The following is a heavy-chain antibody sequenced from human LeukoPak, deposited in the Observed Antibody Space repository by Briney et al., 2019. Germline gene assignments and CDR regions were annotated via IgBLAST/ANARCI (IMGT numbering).Heavy chain of an antibody. Sequence: GGSLRLSCAASGFTFSSYSMNWVRQAPGKGLEWVSYISSSSSTIYYADSVKGRFTISRDNAKNSLYLQMNSLRAEDTAVYYCARGSCGGDCYSYYYYYMDVWGKGTTVTVSS. CDR2: ISSSSSTI. CDR1: GFTFSSYS. CDR3: ARGSCGGDCYSYYYYYMDV. V-gene: IGHV3-48*01. J-gene: IGHJ6*03. D-gene: IGHD2-21*02.